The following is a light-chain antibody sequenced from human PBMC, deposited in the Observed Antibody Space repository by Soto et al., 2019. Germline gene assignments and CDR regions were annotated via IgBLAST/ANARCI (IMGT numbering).Light chain of an antibody. V-gene: IGKV1-5*01. CDR3: QQYSDYSAHGLT. J-gene: IGKJ4*01. CDR1: QPVITS. CDR2: DAS. Sequence: DIQLTQSPSALSASIGDRVTLTCRASQPVITSLAWYQHKPGEAPKLLIYDASIFQTGVPSMFSGYGAGTEFTLTITSVQPDDFATYYCQQYSDYSAHGLTFGGGTKVAIK.